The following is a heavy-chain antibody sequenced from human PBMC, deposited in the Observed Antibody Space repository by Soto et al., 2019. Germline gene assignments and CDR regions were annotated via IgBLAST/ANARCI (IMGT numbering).Heavy chain of an antibody. D-gene: IGHD3-22*01. CDR1: GGSISSGGYY. Sequence: QVQLQESGPGLVKPSQTLSLTCTVSGGSISSGGYYWSWIRQHPGKGLEWIGYIYYSGSTYYNPSLKSRVTISVDTSKNQFSLKLSSVTAADTAVYYCARVSYYDSSGYYYAPSFDYWGQGTLVTVSS. V-gene: IGHV4-31*03. CDR3: ARVSYYDSSGYYYAPSFDY. J-gene: IGHJ4*02. CDR2: IYYSGST.